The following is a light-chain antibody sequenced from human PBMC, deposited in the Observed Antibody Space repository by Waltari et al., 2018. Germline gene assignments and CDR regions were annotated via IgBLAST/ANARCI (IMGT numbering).Light chain of an antibody. CDR3: CSFAGSSPHVV. V-gene: IGLV2-23*01. Sequence: QSALTQPASVSGSPGQSIPIPCTGASSDVGTYYLVSWYQLHPGKAPKLIIYESTKRPSGVSSRFSGSKSGNTASLTISGLQAEDEADYYCCSFAGSSPHVVFGGGTKLTVL. J-gene: IGLJ2*01. CDR2: EST. CDR1: SSDVGTYYL.